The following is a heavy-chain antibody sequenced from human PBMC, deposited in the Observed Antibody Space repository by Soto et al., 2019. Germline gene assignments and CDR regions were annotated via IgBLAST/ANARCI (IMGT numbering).Heavy chain of an antibody. CDR1: GGSISSSSYY. Sequence: PSETLSLTCTVSGGSISSSSYYWGWIRQPPGKGLEWIGSIYYSGSTYYNPSLKSRVTISVDTSKNQFSLKLSSVTAADTAVYYCARHYYDSSGYYRLIAFDIWGQGTMVTVS. J-gene: IGHJ3*02. CDR2: IYYSGST. CDR3: ARHYYDSSGYYRLIAFDI. D-gene: IGHD3-22*01. V-gene: IGHV4-39*01.